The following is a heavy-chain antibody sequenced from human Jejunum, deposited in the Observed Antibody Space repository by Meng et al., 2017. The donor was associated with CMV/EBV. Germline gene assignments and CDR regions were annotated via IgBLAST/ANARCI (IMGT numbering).Heavy chain of an antibody. D-gene: IGHD3-22*01. CDR3: ARVSSGYHGRFDP. Sequence: SGFTFSSFGMHWVRQGPGKGLEWVTSIRNDGTYKYYGDSVKGRFTISRDNSRNTLYLQMNGLRAEDTAVYYCARVSSGYHGRFDPWGQGTLGTVSS. CDR2: IRNDGTYK. V-gene: IGHV3-30*02. J-gene: IGHJ5*02. CDR1: GFTFSSFG.